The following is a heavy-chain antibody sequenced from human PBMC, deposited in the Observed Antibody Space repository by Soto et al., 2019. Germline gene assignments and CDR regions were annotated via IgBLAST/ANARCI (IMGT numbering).Heavy chain of an antibody. Sequence: ASVKVSCKASGYTFTNCEINWVRQATGQGLEWMGWMNPGSGNTGYAHKFQGRVTMTRNISISTAYMELSRLGSDDTAIYYCARMASSGSLNWFDPWGQGTLVTVS. D-gene: IGHD3-10*01. CDR1: GYTFTNCE. CDR3: ARMASSGSLNWFDP. CDR2: MNPGSGNT. V-gene: IGHV1-8*01. J-gene: IGHJ5*02.